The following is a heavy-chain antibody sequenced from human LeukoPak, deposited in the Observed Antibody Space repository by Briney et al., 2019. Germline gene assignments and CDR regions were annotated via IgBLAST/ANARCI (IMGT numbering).Heavy chain of an antibody. CDR2: ISSSSSYI. J-gene: IGHJ5*02. Sequence: GGSLRLSCAASGCTFSSYSMNWVRQAPGKGLEGVASISSSSSYIYYADSVKGRFTISRDNAKNSLYLQINSLRAEDTAVYYCPRDRPVTGGNWFDHWGQGTLVTVSS. CDR3: PRDRPVTGGNWFDH. CDR1: GCTFSSYS. D-gene: IGHD2-21*02. V-gene: IGHV3-21*01.